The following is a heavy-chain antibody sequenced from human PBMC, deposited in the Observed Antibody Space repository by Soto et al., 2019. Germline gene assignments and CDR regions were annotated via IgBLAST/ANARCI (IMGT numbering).Heavy chain of an antibody. V-gene: IGHV1-46*03. CDR2: INPSDYST. D-gene: IGHD4-17*01. CDR3: ARRSIYGDYDS. Sequence: ASVKVSCKASGYTFTSHYIYWVRQAPGQGLEWMGLINPSDYSTLYARNFQGRVTMTRDTSTSTVYMELSSLRSEDTAVYYCARRSIYGDYDSWGQGTLVTVSS. CDR1: GYTFTSHY. J-gene: IGHJ5*01.